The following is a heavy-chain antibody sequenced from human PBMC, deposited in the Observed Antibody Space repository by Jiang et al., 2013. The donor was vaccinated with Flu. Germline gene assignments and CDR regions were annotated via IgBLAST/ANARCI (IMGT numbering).Heavy chain of an antibody. CDR1: GGSISSYY. V-gene: IGHV4-59*01. D-gene: IGHD4-17*01. CDR2: IYYSGST. CDR3: ARGGEAVTTLFYYYYYGMDV. Sequence: PGLVKPSETLSLTCAVSGGSISSYYWSWIRQPPGKGLEWIGYIYYSGSTNYNPSLKSRVTISVDTSKNRFSLKLSSVTAADTAVYYCARGGEAVTTLFYYYYYGMDVWGQGTTVTVSS. J-gene: IGHJ6*02.